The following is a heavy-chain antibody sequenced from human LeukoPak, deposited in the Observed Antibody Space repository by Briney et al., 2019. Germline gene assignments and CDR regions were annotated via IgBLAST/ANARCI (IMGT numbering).Heavy chain of an antibody. V-gene: IGHV4-59*08. CDR1: GGSISSYY. D-gene: IGHD6-13*01. CDR3: ARHHYSISWSPFDY. Sequence: SETLSLTCTVFGGSISSYYWSWIRQPPGKGLEWIGYIYYSGSPNYNPSLRSRVTISVDTSKNQFSLRLTSVTAADTAVYYCARHHYSISWSPFDYWGQGTLVTVSS. J-gene: IGHJ4*02. CDR2: IYYSGSP.